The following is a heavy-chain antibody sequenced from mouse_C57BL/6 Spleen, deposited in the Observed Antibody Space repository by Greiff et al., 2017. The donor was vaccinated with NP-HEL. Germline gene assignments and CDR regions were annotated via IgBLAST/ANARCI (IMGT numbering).Heavy chain of an antibody. CDR1: GYAFSSSW. V-gene: IGHV1-82*01. J-gene: IGHJ1*03. CDR2: IYPGDGAT. Sequence: VQLQQSGPELVKPGASVKISCKASGYAFSSSWMNWVKQRPGKGLEWIGRIYPGDGATNYNGKFKGKATLTADKSSSTAYMQLSSLTSEDSAVYFCARSYDGYYPFWYFDVWGTGTTVTVSS. D-gene: IGHD2-3*01. CDR3: ARSYDGYYPFWYFDV.